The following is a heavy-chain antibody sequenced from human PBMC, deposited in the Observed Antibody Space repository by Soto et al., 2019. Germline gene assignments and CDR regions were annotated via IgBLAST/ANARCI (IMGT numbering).Heavy chain of an antibody. V-gene: IGHV3-33*01. CDR3: ARGGHDSSPYYFDY. CDR2: IWYDGSNK. CDR1: GFTFSSYG. D-gene: IGHD3-22*01. Sequence: GGSLRLSCAASGFTFSSYGMHWVRQAPGKGLEWVAVIWYDGSNKYYADSVKGRFTISRDNSKNTLYLQMNSLRAEDTAVYYCARGGHDSSPYYFDYWGQGTLVTVSS. J-gene: IGHJ4*02.